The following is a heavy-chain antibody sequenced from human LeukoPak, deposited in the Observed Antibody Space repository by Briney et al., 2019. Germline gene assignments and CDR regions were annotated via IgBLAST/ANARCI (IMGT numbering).Heavy chain of an antibody. CDR2: IRYDGSDK. CDR1: GFTFSSYP. V-gene: IGHV3-30*18. Sequence: GTSLRLSCAASGFTFSSYPMHWVRQAPGKGLEWVAVIRYDGSDKYYGDSVKGRFTISRDNSKNTLYLQMNGLRPEDTAVYYCAKDWALYRDYVAYFESWGQGTLVTVSS. D-gene: IGHD4-17*01. J-gene: IGHJ5*01. CDR3: AKDWALYRDYVAYFES.